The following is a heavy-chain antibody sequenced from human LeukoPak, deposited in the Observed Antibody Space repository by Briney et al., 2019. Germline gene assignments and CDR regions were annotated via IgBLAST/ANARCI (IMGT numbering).Heavy chain of an antibody. D-gene: IGHD3-3*01. CDR3: AKEGADFWSGYHDY. CDR1: GFTFSSYA. Sequence: QSGGSLRLSCAASGFTFSSYAMSWVRQAPGKGLEWVSAISGSGGSTYYADSVEGRFTISRDNSKNTLYLQMNSLRAEDTAVYYCAKEGADFWSGYHDYWGQGTLVTVSS. CDR2: ISGSGGST. J-gene: IGHJ4*02. V-gene: IGHV3-23*01.